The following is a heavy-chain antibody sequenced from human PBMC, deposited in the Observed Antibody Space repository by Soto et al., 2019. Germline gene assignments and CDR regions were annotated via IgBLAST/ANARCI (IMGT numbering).Heavy chain of an antibody. CDR3: AKAGIVVVVAATFFDY. CDR1: GFTFDDYA. D-gene: IGHD2-15*01. V-gene: IGHV3-9*01. Sequence: EVQLVESGGGLVQPGRSLRLSCAASGFTFDDYAMHWVRQAPGKGLEWVSGISWNSGSIGYADSVKGRFTISRDNAKNSLYLQMNSLRAEDTALYYCAKAGIVVVVAATFFDYWGQGPLVTVSS. J-gene: IGHJ4*02. CDR2: ISWNSGSI.